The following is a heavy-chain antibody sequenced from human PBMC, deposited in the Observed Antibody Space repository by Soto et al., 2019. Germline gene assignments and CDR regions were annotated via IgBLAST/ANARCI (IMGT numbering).Heavy chain of an antibody. CDR2: IYYSGRT. D-gene: IGHD2-8*01. CDR1: GGSISSGDYY. J-gene: IGHJ4*02. Sequence: QVQLQESGPGLVKPSQTLSLTCTVSGGSISSGDYYWSWIRQPPGKGLEWIGYIYYSGRTYYNPSLKSRVTIPVDTSKDQFSLKLSSVTAADTAVYYGARAVLMLYAPDYWGQGTLVTVSS. V-gene: IGHV4-30-4*01. CDR3: ARAVLMLYAPDY.